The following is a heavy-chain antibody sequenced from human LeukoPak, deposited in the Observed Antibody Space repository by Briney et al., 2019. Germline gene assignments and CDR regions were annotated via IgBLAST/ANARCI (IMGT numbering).Heavy chain of an antibody. V-gene: IGHV1-18*01. J-gene: IGHJ3*02. Sequence: ASVKVSCKASGYSFTRNGISWVRQAPGQGLEWMGRIGTDNGYTNYAQRLQDRVAMTTDTSTTTAYMDLRSLTSDDTAVYYCVKHRAFLEEHLGRLGGFDIWGQGTLVTVSS. CDR1: GYSFTRNG. CDR3: VKHRAFLEEHLGRLGGFDI. CDR2: IGTDNGYT. D-gene: IGHD4-23*01.